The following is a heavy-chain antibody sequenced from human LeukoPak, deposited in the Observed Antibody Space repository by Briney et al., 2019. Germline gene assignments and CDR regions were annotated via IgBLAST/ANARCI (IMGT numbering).Heavy chain of an antibody. CDR2: IIPIFGTA. CDR3: ASRGGIGKDTAMVHGY. D-gene: IGHD5-18*01. Sequence: SVKVSCKASGGTFSSYAISWVRQAPGQGLKWMGGIIPIFGTANYAQKFQGRVTITADESTSTAYMELSSLRSEDTAVYYCASRGGIGKDTAMVHGYWGQGTLVTVSS. V-gene: IGHV1-69*13. J-gene: IGHJ4*02. CDR1: GGTFSSYA.